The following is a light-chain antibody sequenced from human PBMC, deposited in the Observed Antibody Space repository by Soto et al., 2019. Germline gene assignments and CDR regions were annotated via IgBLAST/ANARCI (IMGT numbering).Light chain of an antibody. CDR2: DVT. V-gene: IGLV2-14*03. CDR3: CSYRSDNPLFYV. J-gene: IGLJ1*01. Sequence: QSVLAQPASVSGSPGQSITISCTGTHNDVGHENFVSWYQQHPDKVPKLIIYDVTRRASGISSRFSASKSGNTAYLAISGLQADDEADYYCCSYRSDNPLFYVFGTGTKVTVL. CDR1: HNDVGHENF.